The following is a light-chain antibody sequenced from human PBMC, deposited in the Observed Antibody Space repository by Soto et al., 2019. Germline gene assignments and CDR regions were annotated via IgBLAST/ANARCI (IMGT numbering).Light chain of an antibody. CDR2: DVT. CDR1: SSDVGGYDY. J-gene: IGLJ1*01. V-gene: IGLV2-11*01. Sequence: QSALTQPLSLSGSHGQPVPIAFTGTSSDVGGYDYVSCYQQRPGKAPKLLIYDVTKRPSGVPDRFSGSKSGNTASLTISGLQAEDEADFYCCSYGGSFPYVFGTGTKVTVL. CDR3: CSYGGSFPYV.